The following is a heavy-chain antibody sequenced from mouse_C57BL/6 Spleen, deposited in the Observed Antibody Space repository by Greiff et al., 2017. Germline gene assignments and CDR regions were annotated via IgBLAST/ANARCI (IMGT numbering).Heavy chain of an antibody. CDR3: VRSAYYGSSYVGWYFDC. V-gene: IGHV1-26*01. D-gene: IGHD1-1*01. CDR2: INPNNGGT. Sequence: EVQLQQSGPELVKPGASVKISCKASGYTFTDYYMNWVKQSHGKSLEWIGDINPNNGGTSYNQKFKGKATLTVDKSSSTAYMELRSLTSEDSAVYYCVRSAYYGSSYVGWYFDCWGQGTTLTVSS. CDR1: GYTFTDYY. J-gene: IGHJ2*01.